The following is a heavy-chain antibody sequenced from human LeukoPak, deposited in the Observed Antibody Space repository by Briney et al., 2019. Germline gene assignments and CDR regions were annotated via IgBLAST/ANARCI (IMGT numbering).Heavy chain of an antibody. Sequence: SETLSLTCTVSGGSISSGSYYWSCIRQPAGKGLECIGRIYTSGSTNYNPSLKSRVTISVDTSKNQFSLKLSSVTAADTAVYYCAREIAAAAPIDYWGQGTLVTVSS. CDR3: AREIAAAAPIDY. CDR1: GGSISSGSYY. D-gene: IGHD6-13*01. J-gene: IGHJ4*02. CDR2: IYTSGST. V-gene: IGHV4-61*02.